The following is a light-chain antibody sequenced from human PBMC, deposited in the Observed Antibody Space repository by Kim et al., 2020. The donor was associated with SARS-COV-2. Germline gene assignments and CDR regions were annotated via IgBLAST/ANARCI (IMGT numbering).Light chain of an antibody. CDR2: WAS. J-gene: IGKJ5*01. V-gene: IGKV4-1*01. CDR3: QQYYRTPLT. CDR1: QSVFYSSNNKNC. Sequence: DIVMRQSPDSLAVSLGERATINCKSSQSVFYSSNNKNCLAWYQQKPGQPPKLLIYWASARESGVPDRFSGGGSGTDFTLTISSLQAEDVAVYYCQQYYRTPLTFGQGTRLEIK.